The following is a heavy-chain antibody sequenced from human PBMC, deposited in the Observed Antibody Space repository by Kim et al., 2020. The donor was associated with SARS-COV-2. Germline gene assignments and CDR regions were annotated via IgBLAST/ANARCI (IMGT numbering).Heavy chain of an antibody. V-gene: IGHV3-30*01. D-gene: IGHD1-26*01. CDR3: AGDLRGIYYAPWFDS. J-gene: IGHJ5*01. Sequence: VKTRLSTTRDNSKNTLYLQMNSVRAEDTAVFYCAGDLRGIYYAPWFDSWGQGTLVTVSS.